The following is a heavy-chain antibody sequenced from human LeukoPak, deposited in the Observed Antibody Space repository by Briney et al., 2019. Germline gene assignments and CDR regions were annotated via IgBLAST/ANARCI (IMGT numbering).Heavy chain of an antibody. CDR3: ARDYGGSSPFDY. CDR2: ISSSGSTI. CDR1: GFTFSSYE. V-gene: IGHV3-48*03. D-gene: IGHD4-23*01. J-gene: IGHJ4*02. Sequence: GGSLRLSCAASGFTFSSYEMHWVRQAPGKGLEWVSYISSSGSTIYYADSVKGRFTISRGNAKNSLYLQMNSLRAEDTAVYYCARDYGGSSPFDYWGQGTLVTVSS.